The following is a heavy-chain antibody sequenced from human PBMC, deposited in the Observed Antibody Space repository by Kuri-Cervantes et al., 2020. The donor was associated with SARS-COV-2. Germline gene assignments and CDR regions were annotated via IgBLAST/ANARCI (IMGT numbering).Heavy chain of an antibody. CDR3: ARGAIAAPTAGGMDV. V-gene: IGHV4-34*01. D-gene: IGHD6-6*01. J-gene: IGHJ6*02. CDR1: GGSFSGYY. CDR2: INHSGST. Sequence: SETLSLTCAVYGGSFSGYYWSWIRQPPGKGLEWIGKINHSGSTNYNPSPKSRVAISVDTSKNQFPLKLSSVTAADTAVYYCARGAIAAPTAGGMDVWGQGTTVTVSS.